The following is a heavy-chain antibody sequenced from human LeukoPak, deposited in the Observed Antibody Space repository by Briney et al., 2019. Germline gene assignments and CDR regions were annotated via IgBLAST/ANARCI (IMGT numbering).Heavy chain of an antibody. CDR1: GFTFSSYA. D-gene: IGHD3-10*01. CDR3: ARDSGRYGSGFDYYYYYGMDV. J-gene: IGHJ6*02. Sequence: GGSLRLSCAASGFTFSSYAMHWVRQAPGKGLEWVAVISYDGSNKYYVDSVKGRFTISRDNSKNTLYLQMNSLRAEDTAVYYCARDSGRYGSGFDYYYYYGMDVWGQGTTVTVSS. CDR2: ISYDGSNK. V-gene: IGHV3-30*04.